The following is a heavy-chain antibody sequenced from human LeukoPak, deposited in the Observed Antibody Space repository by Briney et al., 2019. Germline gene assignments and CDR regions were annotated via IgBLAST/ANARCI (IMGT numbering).Heavy chain of an antibody. CDR3: TRDPRGSYGPDAFDI. V-gene: IGHV3-49*04. CDR1: GFAFGDYA. D-gene: IGHD1-26*01. Sequence: PGRSLRLXCTASGFAFGDYAMSSVRQAPGKGLEWVGFIRSKAYGGTTEYAASVKGRFTISRDDSKSIAYLQMNSLKTEDTAVYYCTRDPRGSYGPDAFDIWGQGTMVTVSS. J-gene: IGHJ3*02. CDR2: IRSKAYGGTT.